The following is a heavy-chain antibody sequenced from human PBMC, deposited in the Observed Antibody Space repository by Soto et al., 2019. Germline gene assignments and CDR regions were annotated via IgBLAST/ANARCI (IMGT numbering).Heavy chain of an antibody. CDR3: TRDASRDSSARGWFDP. Sequence: GGSLRLSCAASGFTFRSFTMNWVRQAPGKGLEWVSTISSNSAYIYYTDALRGRFTISRDNAKNSLHLQMNSLRAEDTAVYYCTRDASRDSSARGWFDPWGLGTLVTVSS. V-gene: IGHV3-21*01. D-gene: IGHD6-13*01. J-gene: IGHJ5*02. CDR1: GFTFRSFT. CDR2: ISSNSAYI.